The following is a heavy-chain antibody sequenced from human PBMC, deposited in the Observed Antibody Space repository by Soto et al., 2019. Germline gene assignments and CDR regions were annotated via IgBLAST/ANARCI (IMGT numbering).Heavy chain of an antibody. J-gene: IGHJ6*02. D-gene: IGHD2-2*01. CDR2: ISYDGTIT. V-gene: IGHV3-30-3*01. CDR3: ATTRVGPCSSSICFSGIFDGMDV. Sequence: GGSLRLSCAASGFTISNYGMHWVRQAPGKGLEWVAVISYDGTITYYADSVKGRFTISRDNSKNTLYLQMDSLRTEDTAVYYCATTRVGPCSSSICFSGIFDGMDVWGQGTTVTVSS. CDR1: GFTISNYG.